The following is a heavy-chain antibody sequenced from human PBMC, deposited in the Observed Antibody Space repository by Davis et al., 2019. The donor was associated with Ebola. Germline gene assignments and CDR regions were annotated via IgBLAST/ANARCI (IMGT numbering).Heavy chain of an antibody. CDR2: IYPGDSHT. CDR3: VRRGMANYHFDS. D-gene: IGHD5-24*01. V-gene: IGHV5-51*01. CDR1: GYSFTNSW. Sequence: GGSLRLSCYGSGYSFTNSWIGWVRQVSGNGLEWMGIIYPGDSHTRYSPSFQGHVTMSVDKANSTAYLQWSSLKASDTAMYYCVRRGMANYHFDSWGQGTRVTVSS. J-gene: IGHJ4*02.